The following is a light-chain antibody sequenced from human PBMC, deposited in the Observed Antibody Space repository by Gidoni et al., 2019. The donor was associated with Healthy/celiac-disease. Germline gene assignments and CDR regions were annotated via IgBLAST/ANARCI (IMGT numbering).Light chain of an antibody. Sequence: EIVLTQSPATLSLSPGERATLSCRASQSVSSYLAWYQQKPGQAPRHLIYDASNRATGIPARFSGSGSGTDFTLTISSLEPEDFAVYYCQQRSNWPPYTFGQGTKLEIK. J-gene: IGKJ2*01. V-gene: IGKV3-11*01. CDR3: QQRSNWPPYT. CDR2: DAS. CDR1: QSVSSY.